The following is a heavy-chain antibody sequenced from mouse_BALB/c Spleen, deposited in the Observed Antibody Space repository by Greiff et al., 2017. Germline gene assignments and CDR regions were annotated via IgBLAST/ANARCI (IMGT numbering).Heavy chain of an antibody. J-gene: IGHJ1*01. Sequence: VQLLESGAELAKPGASVKMSCKASGYTFTSYWMHWVKQRPGQGLEWIGYINPSTGYTEFNQKFTDQATLTADKSSSTVYMQLSSLTSKDAAVYYCAREYYYGSSPHWYFDVWGAGTTVTVSS. CDR1: GYTFTSYW. V-gene: IGHV1-7*01. CDR3: AREYYYGSSPHWYFDV. D-gene: IGHD1-1*01. CDR2: INPSTGYT.